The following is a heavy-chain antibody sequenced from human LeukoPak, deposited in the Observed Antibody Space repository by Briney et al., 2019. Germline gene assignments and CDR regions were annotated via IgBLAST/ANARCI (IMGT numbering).Heavy chain of an antibody. V-gene: IGHV4-39*01. CDR3: ARLRSIAVAGTVLDY. CDR1: GGSISSSSYY. D-gene: IGHD6-19*01. Sequence: SETLSLTCTVSGGSISSSSYYWGWIRQPPGKGLEWIGSIYYSGSTYYNPSLKSRVTISVDTSKNQFSLKLSSVTAADTAVYYCARLRSIAVAGTVLDYWGQGTLITVSS. CDR2: IYYSGST. J-gene: IGHJ4*02.